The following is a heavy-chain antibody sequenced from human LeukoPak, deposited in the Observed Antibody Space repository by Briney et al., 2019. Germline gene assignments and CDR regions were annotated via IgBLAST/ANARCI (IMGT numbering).Heavy chain of an antibody. V-gene: IGHV4-4*07. D-gene: IGHD1-26*01. CDR2: IYTSGST. CDR3: AREEWELLKEGWFDP. CDR1: GGSISSYY. J-gene: IGHJ5*02. Sequence: NSSDTLSLTCTASGGSISSYYWSWIRQPAGKGLEWIGRIYTSGSTNYNPSLKSRVTISVDKSKNQFSLKLSSVTAADTAVYYCAREEWELLKEGWFDPWGQGTLVTVAS.